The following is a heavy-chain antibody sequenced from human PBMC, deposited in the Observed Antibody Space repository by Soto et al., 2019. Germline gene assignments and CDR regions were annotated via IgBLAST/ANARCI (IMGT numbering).Heavy chain of an antibody. CDR2: TRNKASSYTT. CDR1: GFTFRNYK. D-gene: IGHD3-22*01. J-gene: IGHJ4*02. Sequence: GESLKISCEASGFTFRNYKMNWVRQAPGKGLEWVGRTRNKASSYTTDYAAFVKGRFTISRDDSKNLIYLQMNSLKTEDTAVYYCAREGSSSGPDYEYWGQGTLVTVSS. CDR3: AREGSSSGPDYEY. V-gene: IGHV3-72*01.